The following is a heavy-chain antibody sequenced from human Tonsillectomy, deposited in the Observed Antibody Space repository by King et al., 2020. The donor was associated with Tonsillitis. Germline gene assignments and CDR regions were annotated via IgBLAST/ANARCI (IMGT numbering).Heavy chain of an antibody. Sequence: MQLVQSGAEVKKTGSSVKVSCKASEYTFTYRYLHWVRQAPGQALEWMGWITPFNGNTNYEQKFQDRVTVTWDRSMSTAYMELSSLRSEDTAMYYCARGNYYDSTEGNAFDIWGQGTMVTVSS. CDR1: EYTFTYRY. V-gene: IGHV1-45*02. J-gene: IGHJ3*02. CDR3: ARGNYYDSTEGNAFDI. D-gene: IGHD3-22*01. CDR2: ITPFNGNT.